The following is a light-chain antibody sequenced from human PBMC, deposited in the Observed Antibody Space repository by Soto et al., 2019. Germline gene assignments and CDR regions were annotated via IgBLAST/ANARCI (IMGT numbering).Light chain of an antibody. CDR1: QSVSSSY. CDR3: QQYGSSPTIT. J-gene: IGKJ5*01. CDR2: GAS. V-gene: IGKV3-20*01. Sequence: EIVLTRSPGTLSLSPGERATLSCRASQSVSSSYLAWYQQKPGQAPRLLIYGASSRATGIPDRFSGSGSGTDFTLTISRLEPEDFAVYYCQQYGSSPTITFGQGTRLEMK.